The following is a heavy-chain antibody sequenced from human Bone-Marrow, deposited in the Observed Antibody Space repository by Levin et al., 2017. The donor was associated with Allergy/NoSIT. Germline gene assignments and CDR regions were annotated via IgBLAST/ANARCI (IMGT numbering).Heavy chain of an antibody. D-gene: IGHD1-1*01. V-gene: IGHV1-69*13. CDR3: ARDGDWNYYYGMDV. CDR2: IIPIFGTA. Sequence: ASVKVSCKASGATFSTYAISWVRQAPGQGLEWMGGIIPIFGTANYAQKFQGRVTITADETTSTIYMELSSLTSQDTAVYYCARDGDWNYYYGMDVWGQGTTVTVSS. J-gene: IGHJ6*02. CDR1: GATFSTYA.